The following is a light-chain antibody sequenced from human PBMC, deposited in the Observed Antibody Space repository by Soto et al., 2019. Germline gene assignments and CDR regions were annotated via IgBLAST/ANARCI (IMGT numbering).Light chain of an antibody. Sequence: AIGMTQSPSSLSASTGDRVTITCLASQGISSYLAWYQQKPGKAPKLLIYAASTLQSGVPSRFSGSGSGTDFTLTISCLQSEDFATYYCQQYYSYPRTFGQGTRLEIK. CDR3: QQYYSYPRT. J-gene: IGKJ5*01. CDR2: AAS. V-gene: IGKV1-8*01. CDR1: QGISSY.